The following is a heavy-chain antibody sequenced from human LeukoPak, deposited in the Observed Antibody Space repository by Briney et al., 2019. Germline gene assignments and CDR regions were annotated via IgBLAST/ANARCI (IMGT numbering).Heavy chain of an antibody. D-gene: IGHD3-22*01. CDR3: ITFSMIVVVITD. V-gene: IGHV3-15*01. J-gene: IGHJ4*02. Sequence: GGSLRLSCAASGFTFSNAWMSWVRQAPGKGLEWVGRIKSKTDGGTTDYAAPVKGRFTISRDDSKNTPYPQMNSLKTEDTAVYYCITFSMIVVVITDWGQGTLVTVSS. CDR1: GFTFSNAW. CDR2: IKSKTDGGTT.